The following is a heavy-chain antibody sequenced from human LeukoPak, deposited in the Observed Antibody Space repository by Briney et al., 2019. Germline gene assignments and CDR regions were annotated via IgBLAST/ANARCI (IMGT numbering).Heavy chain of an antibody. V-gene: IGHV4-39*01. CDR3: ARLGQYCSSTSCSDAFDI. J-gene: IGHJ3*02. Sequence: SETLSLICTVSGGSISSSSYYWGWIRQPPGKGLEWIGSIYYSGSTYYNPSLKSRVTISVDTSKNQFSLKLSSVTAADTAVYYCARLGQYCSSTSCSDAFDIWGQGTMVTVSS. D-gene: IGHD2-2*01. CDR2: IYYSGST. CDR1: GGSISSSSYY.